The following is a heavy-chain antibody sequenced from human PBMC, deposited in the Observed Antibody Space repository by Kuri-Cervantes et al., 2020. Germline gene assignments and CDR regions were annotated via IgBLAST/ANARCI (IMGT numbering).Heavy chain of an antibody. CDR3: ARDRAYWVVNGMDV. V-gene: IGHV3-48*04. J-gene: IGHJ6*02. D-gene: IGHD2-8*02. CDR2: ISRDSGAT. Sequence: GGSLRLSCAASGFTFSSYAMSWVRQAPGKGLEFVSYISRDSGATYYGDSVKGRFTISRDNAKNSLYLQMNGLRAEDTAVYYCARDRAYWVVNGMDVWGQGTTVTVSS. CDR1: GFTFSSYA.